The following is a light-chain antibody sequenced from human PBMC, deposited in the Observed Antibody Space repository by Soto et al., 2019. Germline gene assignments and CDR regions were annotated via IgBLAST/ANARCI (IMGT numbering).Light chain of an antibody. CDR2: ADT. J-gene: IGLJ1*01. V-gene: IGLV1-40*01. Sequence: QSVLTQPPSVSGAPGQRITISCTGSSSNIGAGYDVHWYRQLPGTAPKLLIFADTKRPSGVPDRFSGSKSGTSASLAITGLHAEDAADYYCQSYDSSLSGLYVFGTGTKVTVL. CDR1: SSNIGAGYD. CDR3: QSYDSSLSGLYV.